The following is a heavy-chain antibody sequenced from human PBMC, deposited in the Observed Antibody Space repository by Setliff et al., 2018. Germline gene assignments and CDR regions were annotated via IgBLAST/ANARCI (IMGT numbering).Heavy chain of an antibody. J-gene: IGHJ6*03. CDR2: VYPGDSDT. CDR3: ARLLNGYNSYDYYYMDV. V-gene: IGHV5-51*01. CDR1: GYSFSNYW. D-gene: IGHD5-12*01. Sequence: GESLKISCKGPGYSFSNYWIGWVRQMPGKGLEWMGIVYPGDSDTRYSPSSEGQVTISADKSISTAYLQWSSLKASDSAMYYCARLLNGYNSYDYYYMDVWGKGTTVTVSS.